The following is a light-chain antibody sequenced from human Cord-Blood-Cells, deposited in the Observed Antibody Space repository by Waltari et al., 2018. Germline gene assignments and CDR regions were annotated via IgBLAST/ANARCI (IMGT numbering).Light chain of an antibody. CDR3: QQYGSSPRT. J-gene: IGKJ1*01. CDR2: DAS. V-gene: IGKV3D-20*01. CDR1: QRVSSSY. Sequence: EIVLTQSPATLSLSPGERATLSCGASQRVSSSYLAWYQQKPCLAPRLLIYDASSRATGIPDRFSGSGSGTDFTLTISRLEPEDFAVYYCQQYGSSPRTFGQGTKVEIK.